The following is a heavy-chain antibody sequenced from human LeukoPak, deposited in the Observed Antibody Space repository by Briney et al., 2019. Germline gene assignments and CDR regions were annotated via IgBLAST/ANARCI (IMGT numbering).Heavy chain of an antibody. V-gene: IGHV3-74*01. D-gene: IGHD2-2*01. CDR1: GNYW. CDR3: ARDHCSSTSCYLGNWFDP. J-gene: IGHJ5*02. Sequence: GGSLRLSCAASGNYWMHWVRQAPGKGLVWVSHINSDGSWTSYADSVKGRFTISRDNSKNTLYLQMNSLRAEDTAVYYCARDHCSSTSCYLGNWFDPWGQGTLVTVSS. CDR2: INSDGSWT.